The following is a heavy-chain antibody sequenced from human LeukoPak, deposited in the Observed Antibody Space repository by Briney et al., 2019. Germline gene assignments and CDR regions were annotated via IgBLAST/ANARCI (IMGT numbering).Heavy chain of an antibody. CDR3: ASPQYYFDY. CDR2: ISSSGSTT. J-gene: IGHJ4*02. V-gene: IGHV3-48*03. CDR1: GFTFSSYE. Sequence: GGSLRLSCAASGFTFSSYEMNWVRQAPGKGLEWVSHISSSGSTTYYADSVKGRFTISRDNAKNSLYLQMNSLRAEDTAVYYCASPQYYFDYWGQGTLVTVSS. D-gene: IGHD5-24*01.